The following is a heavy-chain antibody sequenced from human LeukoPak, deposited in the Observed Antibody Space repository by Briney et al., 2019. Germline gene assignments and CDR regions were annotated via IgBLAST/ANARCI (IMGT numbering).Heavy chain of an antibody. J-gene: IGHJ4*02. V-gene: IGHV4-31*03. Sequence: PSQTLSLTCSVSGGSISSGTYYWSWIRQLPGKGLEWIGYISNSGSTFHNPSLKSRLTISLHTSKNQFSLKLISVTAADTAIYYCARAQAGSGGPFDYWGLGTLVTVSS. D-gene: IGHD3-10*01. CDR3: ARAQAGSGGPFDY. CDR1: GGSISSGTYY. CDR2: ISNSGST.